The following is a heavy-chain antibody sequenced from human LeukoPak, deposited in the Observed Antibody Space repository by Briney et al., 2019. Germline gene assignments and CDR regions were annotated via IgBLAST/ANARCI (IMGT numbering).Heavy chain of an antibody. CDR3: ARQSSSESQYFHH. CDR2: IYHSGST. D-gene: IGHD6-19*01. J-gene: IGHJ1*01. Sequence: PSETLSLTCAVSGYSISSGYYWGWIRQPPGKGLEWIGSIYHSGSTYYNPSLKSRVTISVDTSKNQFSLKLSSVTAADTAVYYCARQSSSESQYFHHWGQGTLVTVSS. CDR1: GYSISSGYY. V-gene: IGHV4-38-2*01.